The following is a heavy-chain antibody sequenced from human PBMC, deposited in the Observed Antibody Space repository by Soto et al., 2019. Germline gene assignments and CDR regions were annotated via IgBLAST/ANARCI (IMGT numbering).Heavy chain of an antibody. CDR3: ARVAVAGTTDYYGMDV. Sequence: PGGSLRLSCAASVFTFSDYYMSWIRQAPGKGLEWVSYISSIGSTIYYADSVKGRFTISRDNAKNSLYLQMNSLRAEDTAVYYCARVAVAGTTDYYGMDVWGQGTTVTVSS. CDR2: ISSIGSTI. CDR1: VFTFSDYY. J-gene: IGHJ6*02. V-gene: IGHV3-11*01. D-gene: IGHD6-19*01.